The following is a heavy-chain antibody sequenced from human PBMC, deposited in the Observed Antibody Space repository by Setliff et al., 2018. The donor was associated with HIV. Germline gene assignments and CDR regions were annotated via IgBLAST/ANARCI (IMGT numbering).Heavy chain of an antibody. CDR2: IYSTGST. CDR3: AKGAGFYGDYTFDH. CDR1: GPSINIHY. Sequence: SETLSLTCTVSGPSINIHYWSWIRQSPGKGFEWIGYIYSTGSTNYNPSLQSRVTISMVESRNQFSLKVTSVTAADTAVYYCAKGAGFYGDYTFDHWGQGRQVTVSS. V-gene: IGHV4-59*11. J-gene: IGHJ4*02. D-gene: IGHD4-17*01.